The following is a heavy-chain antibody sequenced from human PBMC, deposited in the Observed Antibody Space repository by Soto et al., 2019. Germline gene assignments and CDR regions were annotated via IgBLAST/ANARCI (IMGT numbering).Heavy chain of an antibody. V-gene: IGHV3-23*01. Sequence: EVQLLESGGGLVQPGGSLRLSCAASGFTFSSYAMSWVRQAPGKGLEWVSAISGSGGSTYYADSVEGRFTISRDNSKNTLYLQMNSLRAEDTAVYYCAKDLGDCSSTSCYFYYYYYGMDVWGQGTTVTVSS. CDR2: ISGSGGST. D-gene: IGHD2-2*01. J-gene: IGHJ6*02. CDR1: GFTFSSYA. CDR3: AKDLGDCSSTSCYFYYYYYGMDV.